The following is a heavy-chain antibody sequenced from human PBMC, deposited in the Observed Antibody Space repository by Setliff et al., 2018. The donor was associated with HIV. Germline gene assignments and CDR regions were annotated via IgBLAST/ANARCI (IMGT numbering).Heavy chain of an antibody. CDR3: ARGGNSRAAWFDS. J-gene: IGHJ5*01. V-gene: IGHV4-31*03. Sequence: SETLSLTCTLSGFSISSDGFYWNWIRQRPGKGLEWIGYIFGSGITYYNPSLKSRLRISIDTSANQFSLKLSYVTAADTSVYYCARGGNSRAAWFDSWGQGTLVTVSS. CDR1: GFSISSDGFY. D-gene: IGHD5-12*01. CDR2: IFGSGIT.